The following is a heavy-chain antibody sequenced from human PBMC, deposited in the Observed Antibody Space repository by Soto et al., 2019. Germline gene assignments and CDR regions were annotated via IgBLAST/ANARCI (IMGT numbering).Heavy chain of an antibody. Sequence: APVKVSCKASGYTFTGYRISWVRQAPGQGLEWMGWISAYNGNTNYAQKLQGRVTMTTDTSTSTAYMELRSLRSDDQAVYYCASFDPTCGYSGGCDNGFAPGGQGTLVTVSS. D-gene: IGHD6-19*01. V-gene: IGHV1-18*01. CDR1: GYTFTGYR. CDR2: ISAYNGNT. J-gene: IGHJ5*02. CDR3: ASFDPTCGYSGGCDNGFAP.